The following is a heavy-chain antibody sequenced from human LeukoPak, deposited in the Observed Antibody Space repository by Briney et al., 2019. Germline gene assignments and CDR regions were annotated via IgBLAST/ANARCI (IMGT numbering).Heavy chain of an antibody. V-gene: IGHV3-13*01. CDR2: IGTAGDT. CDR1: GFTFSDYD. Sequence: GGSLRLSCAASGFTFSDYDMHWVRQATGKGLEWVSAIGTAGDTYYTGSVKGRFTISRENAKNSLYLQMNSLRAGDTAVYYCARVAKERVGGVYYFDYWGQGTLGTVSS. D-gene: IGHD1-1*01. CDR3: ARVAKERVGGVYYFDY. J-gene: IGHJ4*02.